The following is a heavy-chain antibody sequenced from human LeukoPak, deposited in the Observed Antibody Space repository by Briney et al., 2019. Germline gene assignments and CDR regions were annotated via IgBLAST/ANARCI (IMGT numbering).Heavy chain of an antibody. J-gene: IGHJ5*02. CDR2: IYTSGST. D-gene: IGHD3-22*01. V-gene: IGHV4-4*07. CDR3: ARGGNYYDSSGYYRWGSEFDP. Sequence: SETLSLTCTVSGGSISSYYWSWIRQPAGKGLEWIGRIYTSGSTNYNPSLKSRVTMSVDTSKNQFSLKLSSVTAADTAVYYCARGGNYYDSSGYYRWGSEFDPWGQGTLVTASS. CDR1: GGSISSYY.